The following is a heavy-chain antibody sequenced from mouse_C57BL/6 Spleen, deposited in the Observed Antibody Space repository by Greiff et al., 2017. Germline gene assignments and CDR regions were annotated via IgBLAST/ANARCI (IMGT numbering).Heavy chain of an antibody. CDR1: GFTFSSYG. Sequence: EVHLVESGGDLVKPGGSLKLSCAASGFTFSSYGMSWVRQTPDKRLEWVATISSGGSYTYYPDSVKGRFTISRDNAKNTLYLQMSSLKSEDTAMYYCARYYGVSYAMDYWGQGTSVTVSS. D-gene: IGHD1-1*01. CDR2: ISSGGSYT. CDR3: ARYYGVSYAMDY. V-gene: IGHV5-6*01. J-gene: IGHJ4*01.